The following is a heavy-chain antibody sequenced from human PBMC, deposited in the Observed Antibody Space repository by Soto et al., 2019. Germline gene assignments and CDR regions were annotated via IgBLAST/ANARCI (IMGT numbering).Heavy chain of an antibody. V-gene: IGHV1-58*01. CDR1: GFTFTSSA. Sequence: GASVKVSCKASGFTFTSSAVQWVRQARGQRLEWIGWIVVGSGNTNYAQKFQERVTITRDMSTSTADMELSSLRSEDTAVYYCAADPGYCSGGSCYFSYYYYYGMDVWGQGTTVTVSS. CDR2: IVVGSGNT. D-gene: IGHD2-15*01. CDR3: AADPGYCSGGSCYFSYYYYYGMDV. J-gene: IGHJ6*02.